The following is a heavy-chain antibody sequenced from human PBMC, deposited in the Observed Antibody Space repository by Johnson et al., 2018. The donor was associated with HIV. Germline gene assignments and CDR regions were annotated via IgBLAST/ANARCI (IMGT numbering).Heavy chain of an antibody. Sequence: QLVESGGGVVQPGRSLRLSCAASGFTFSSYAMHWVRQAPGKGLEWVSGISWHSGSIGYVDSVTGRFTVSRDNAENSLYLQMNSLRTEDTALYYCAKDRYSYGSGAGIDAFDIWGQGTVVTVSS. CDR1: GFTFSSYA. CDR2: ISWHSGSI. J-gene: IGHJ3*02. V-gene: IGHV3-9*01. CDR3: AKDRYSYGSGAGIDAFDI. D-gene: IGHD3-10*01.